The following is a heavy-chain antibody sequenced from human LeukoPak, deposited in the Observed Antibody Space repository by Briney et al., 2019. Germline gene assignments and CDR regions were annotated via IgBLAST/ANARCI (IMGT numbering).Heavy chain of an antibody. CDR2: IYHIVNT. CDR1: GASVSSGGSS. D-gene: IGHD5-12*01. CDR3: TRGAGYYFP. Sequence: SQTLSLTCAVTGASVSSGGSSWAWIRQPPGKGLEWIGYIYHIVNTFYNPPLQSRVTISVDRAKNQVSLRLTSVTAADTAVYYCTRGAGYYFPWGQGTLVTVSS. J-gene: IGHJ5*02. V-gene: IGHV4-30-2*01.